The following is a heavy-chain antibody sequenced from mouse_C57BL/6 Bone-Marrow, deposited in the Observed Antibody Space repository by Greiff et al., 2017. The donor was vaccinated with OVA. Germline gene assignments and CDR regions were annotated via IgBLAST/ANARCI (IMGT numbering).Heavy chain of an antibody. CDR2: IHPSDSET. CDR3: ARGRFYYYGSNFYLDY. J-gene: IGHJ2*01. CDR1: GYTFTSYW. D-gene: IGHD1-1*01. V-gene: IGHV1-52*01. Sequence: QVQLQQSGAELVRPGSSVKLSCKASGYTFTSYWMPWVKQRPIQGLEWIGNIHPSDSETYYHQKFKDKATLTVDKSSSTTYMQLSSLTSEDSAVYYCARGRFYYYGSNFYLDYWGQGTTLTVSS.